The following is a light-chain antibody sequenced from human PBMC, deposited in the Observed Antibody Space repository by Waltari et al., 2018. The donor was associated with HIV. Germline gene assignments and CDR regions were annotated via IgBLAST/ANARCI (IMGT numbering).Light chain of an antibody. J-gene: IGLJ2*01. CDR1: SSDVGSYNL. CDR3: CSDAGSSNVV. CDR2: EGS. V-gene: IGLV2-23*01. Sequence: QSALTQPASVSGSPGQSITISCTGTSSDVGSYNLVSWYQQHPGKAPKLMIYEGSKRPSGVSNRFSGSKSGNTASLTISGLQAEDEADYYCCSDAGSSNVVFGGGTKLTVL.